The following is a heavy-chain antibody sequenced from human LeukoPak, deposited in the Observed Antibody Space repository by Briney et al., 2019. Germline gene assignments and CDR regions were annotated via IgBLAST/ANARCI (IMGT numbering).Heavy chain of an antibody. CDR1: GGSIGSSSYY. V-gene: IGHV4-39*07. CDR2: IYYSGST. CDR3: ASSHSGYDYWVPDY. J-gene: IGHJ4*02. D-gene: IGHD5-12*01. Sequence: SETLSLTCTVSGGSIGSSSYYWGWIRQPPGKGLEWIGSIYYSGSTYYNPSLKSRVTISVDTSKNQFSLKLSSVTAADTAVYYCASSHSGYDYWVPDYWGQGTLVTVSS.